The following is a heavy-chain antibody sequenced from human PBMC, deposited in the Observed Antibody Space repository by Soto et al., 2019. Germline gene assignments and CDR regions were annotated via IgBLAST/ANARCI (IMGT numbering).Heavy chain of an antibody. CDR3: AKGFNNNWDLFDL. CDR1: GGTFSSSS. Sequence: QVQLVQSGAEVKKPGSSVKVSCKASGGTFSSSSISWVRQAPGQGLEWMGGIIPTFGTSNYAPKFQGRVTFTADKSTSKAYMEMSGLRYEETASYYCAKGFNNNWDLFDLWGHGTLVNVSS. J-gene: IGHJ2*01. V-gene: IGHV1-69*06. CDR2: IIPTFGTS. D-gene: IGHD1-1*01.